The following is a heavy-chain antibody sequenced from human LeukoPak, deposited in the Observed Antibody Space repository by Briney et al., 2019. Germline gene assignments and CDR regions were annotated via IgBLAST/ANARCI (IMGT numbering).Heavy chain of an antibody. J-gene: IGHJ6*03. CDR2: IYNSGST. CDR3: ANEVGFCSGGSCWSIYYMDV. CDR1: VVSISIISYY. Sequence: PPETLSLTCTVPVVSISIISYYWGWIRQPPGRGLEWIGSIYNSGSTYYNPSLKSRVTISVDTSKNQFSLKLSSVTAADTAVYYCANEVGFCSGGSCWSIYYMDVWGKGTPVTVSS. V-gene: IGHV4-39*01. D-gene: IGHD2-15*01.